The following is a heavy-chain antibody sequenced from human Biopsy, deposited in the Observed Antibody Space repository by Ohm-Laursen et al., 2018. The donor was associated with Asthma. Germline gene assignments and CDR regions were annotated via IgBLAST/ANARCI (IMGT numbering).Heavy chain of an antibody. Sequence: SVKVSCKASGGTFSSYAISWMRQAPGQGLEWMGGIIPIFGTANYAQKFQGRVTITADESTSTAYMELSSLRSEDTAVYYCARDPHNSYLASLRTKFNYYYYGMDVWGQGTTVTVSS. CDR3: ARDPHNSYLASLRTKFNYYYYGMDV. J-gene: IGHJ6*02. D-gene: IGHD1-7*01. CDR2: IIPIFGTA. CDR1: GGTFSSYA. V-gene: IGHV1-69*13.